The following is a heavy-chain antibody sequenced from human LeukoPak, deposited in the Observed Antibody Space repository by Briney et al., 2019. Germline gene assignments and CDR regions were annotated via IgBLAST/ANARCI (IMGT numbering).Heavy chain of an antibody. Sequence: SETLSLTCSVSGGSISSYYWSWIRQPPGKGLEWMGYIYYSGSTNYNPSLKSRVTISVDTSSNQFSLKLTSVTAADTAVYYRARVLRGGNSGYAFDIWGQGTMVTVSS. CDR3: ARVLRGGNSGYAFDI. CDR1: GGSISSYY. J-gene: IGHJ3*02. V-gene: IGHV4-59*01. D-gene: IGHD4-23*01. CDR2: IYYSGST.